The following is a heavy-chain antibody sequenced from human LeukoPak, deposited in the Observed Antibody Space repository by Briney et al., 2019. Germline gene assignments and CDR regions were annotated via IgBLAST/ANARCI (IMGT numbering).Heavy chain of an antibody. J-gene: IGHJ6*03. V-gene: IGHV4-39*01. D-gene: IGHD3-10*01. CDR2: IYYSGST. Sequence: PSETLSLTCTVSSGSISSTNYYWGWIRQPPGKGLEWIGSIYYSGSTYYNPSLKSRVTISVDTSKNQFSLKLSSVTAADTAVYYCARHPGDYCDYMDVWGKGTTVTVSS. CDR1: SGSISSTNYY. CDR3: ARHPGDYCDYMDV.